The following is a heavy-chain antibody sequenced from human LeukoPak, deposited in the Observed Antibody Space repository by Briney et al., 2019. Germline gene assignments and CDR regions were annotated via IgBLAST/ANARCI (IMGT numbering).Heavy chain of an antibody. CDR3: ARDASTINFDH. Sequence: ASVKVSCKASGYTFTTYPINWVRRAPGQGLEWMGWINTNTGNPTYAQGFTGRFVFSLDTSVSTAYLQINSLEAEDTAVYYCARDASTINFDHWGQGTLVTVSS. CDR1: GYTFTTYP. CDR2: INTNTGNP. V-gene: IGHV7-4-1*02. J-gene: IGHJ4*02. D-gene: IGHD5/OR15-5a*01.